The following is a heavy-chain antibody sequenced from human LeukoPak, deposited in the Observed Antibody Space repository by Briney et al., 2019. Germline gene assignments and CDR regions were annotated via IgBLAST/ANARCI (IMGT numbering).Heavy chain of an antibody. V-gene: IGHV3-64*01. J-gene: IGHJ4*02. CDR3: ARRAATATPFFDY. CDR2: VTNNGGST. Sequence: GGSLRLSCAASGFTFSYYAMRWVRQAPGKGLEYISAVTNNGGSTDYSNSVKGRFSISRDNSKDTLYLQMGTLRPEDTAVYYCARRAATATPFFDYWGQGALVTVSP. D-gene: IGHD6-13*01. CDR1: GFTFSYYA.